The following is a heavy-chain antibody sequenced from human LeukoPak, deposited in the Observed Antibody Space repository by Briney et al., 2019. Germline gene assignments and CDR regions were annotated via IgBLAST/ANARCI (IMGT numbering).Heavy chain of an antibody. J-gene: IGHJ5*02. CDR1: GGSISSGGYY. CDR2: IYYSGST. CDR3: ARGYVDSSGWSPNWFDP. V-gene: IGHV4-31*03. Sequence: SQTLSLTCTVSGGSISSGGYYWSWIRQHPGQGLEWIGYIYYSGSTYYNPSLKSRVTISVDTSKNQFSLKLSSVTAADTAVYYCARGYVDSSGWSPNWFDPWGREPWSPSPQ. D-gene: IGHD6-19*01.